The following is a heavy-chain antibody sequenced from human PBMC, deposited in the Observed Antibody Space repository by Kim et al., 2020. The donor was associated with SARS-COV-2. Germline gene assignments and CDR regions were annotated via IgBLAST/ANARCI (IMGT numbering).Heavy chain of an antibody. Sequence: YYADSVKGRFTISRDNAKNSLYLQMNSLRAEDTAVYYCARAPGDYDAFDIWGQGTMVTVSS. V-gene: IGHV3-21*01. CDR3: ARAPGDYDAFDI. D-gene: IGHD4-17*01. J-gene: IGHJ3*02.